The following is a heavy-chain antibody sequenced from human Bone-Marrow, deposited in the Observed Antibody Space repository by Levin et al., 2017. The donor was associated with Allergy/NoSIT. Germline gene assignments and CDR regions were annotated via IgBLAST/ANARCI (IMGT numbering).Heavy chain of an antibody. D-gene: IGHD3-22*01. V-gene: IGHV3-7*01. CDR1: EFTLGDYW. CDR3: ARDRDYYASSGPSNYDAFDI. CDR2: IKQDGSVK. Sequence: GGSLRLSCTASEFTLGDYWMTWVRQAPGKGLEWVANIKQDGSVKHYVDSVEGRFTISRDNAKNSMYLQMNSLRAEDTAVYYCARDRDYYASSGPSNYDAFDIWGQGTMVTVSS. J-gene: IGHJ3*02.